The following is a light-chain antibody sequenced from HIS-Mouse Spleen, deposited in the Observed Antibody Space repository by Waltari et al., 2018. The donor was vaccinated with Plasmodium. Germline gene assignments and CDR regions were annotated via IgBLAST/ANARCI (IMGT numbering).Light chain of an antibody. CDR3: QAWDSSTVV. J-gene: IGLJ2*01. V-gene: IGLV3-1*01. Sequence: SYELTQPPSVSVSPGQTASITCSGDKLGDKYACWYQQKPGQSPGLVIYQDSKRPSGIPERFSGSNSGNTATLTINGTQAMDEADYYCQAWDSSTVVFGGGTKLTVL. CDR1: KLGDKY. CDR2: QDS.